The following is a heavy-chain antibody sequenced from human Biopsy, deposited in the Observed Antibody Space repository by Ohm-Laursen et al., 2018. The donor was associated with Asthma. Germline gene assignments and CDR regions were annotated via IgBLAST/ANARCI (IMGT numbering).Heavy chain of an antibody. CDR1: GYPFTDYY. J-gene: IGHJ2*01. Sequence: ASVKVSCQASGYPFTDYYVHWARQAPGQGLEWMGRIDPNSGGTNYAQKFLGRVTMTRDTSVNTAFMVPSRLRSDDTAVYYCARIKIRIGAGTDRYFDLWGRGTLVTVSS. CDR3: ARIKIRIGAGTDRYFDL. D-gene: IGHD3-16*01. CDR2: IDPNSGGT. V-gene: IGHV1-2*06.